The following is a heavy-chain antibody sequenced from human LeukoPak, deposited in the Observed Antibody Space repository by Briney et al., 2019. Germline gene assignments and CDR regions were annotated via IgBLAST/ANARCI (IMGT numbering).Heavy chain of an antibody. CDR1: GFTFNNYA. Sequence: PGGSLRLSCAASGFTFNNYAMSWVRQAPGNGLEWVSAISAGGGATYYADSVKGRFTISRDNSKKKVFLQMNSLRADDTALYYCAKAGWYSANTYATCDDAYDIWGRGTMVTVFS. CDR3: AKAGWYSANTYATCDDAYDI. D-gene: IGHD1-26*01. J-gene: IGHJ3*02. V-gene: IGHV3-23*01. CDR2: ISAGGGAT.